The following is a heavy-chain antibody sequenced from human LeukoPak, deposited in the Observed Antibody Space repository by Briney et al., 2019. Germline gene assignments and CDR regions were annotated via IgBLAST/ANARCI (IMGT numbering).Heavy chain of an antibody. J-gene: IGHJ6*03. CDR2: ISAYNGNT. CDR3: ARSEGFGDFDYYYYYMDV. V-gene: IGHV1-18*01. Sequence: GASVKVSCKASGYTFTSYGISWVRQAPGQGLEWMGWISAYNGNTNYAQKLQGRVTMTTDTSTSTAYMELSSLRSEDTAVYYCARSEGFGDFDYYYYYMDVWGKGTTVTVSS. CDR1: GYTFTSYG. D-gene: IGHD3-10*01.